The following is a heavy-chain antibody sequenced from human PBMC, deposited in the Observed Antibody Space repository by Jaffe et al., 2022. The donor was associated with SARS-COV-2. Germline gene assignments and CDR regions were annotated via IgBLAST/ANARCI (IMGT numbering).Heavy chain of an antibody. V-gene: IGHV3-33*01. Sequence: QVQLVESGGGVVQPGRSLRLSCAASGFTFSSYGMHWVRQAPGKGLEWVAVIWYDGSNKYYADSVKGRFTISRDNSKNTLYLQMNSLRAEDTAVYYCARDPSPPGGDYDWFDPWGQGTLVTVSS. CDR1: GFTFSSYG. D-gene: IGHD4-17*01. CDR3: ARDPSPPGGDYDWFDP. CDR2: IWYDGSNK. J-gene: IGHJ5*02.